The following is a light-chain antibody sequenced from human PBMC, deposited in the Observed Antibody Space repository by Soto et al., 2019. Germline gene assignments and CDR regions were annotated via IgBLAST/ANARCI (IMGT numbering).Light chain of an antibody. V-gene: IGKV3-11*01. CDR1: QSIAVY. J-gene: IGKJ5*01. CDR2: DTS. Sequence: EIVLTHSPATLSLSPGERATLSCRASQSIAVYLAWYQKKPGQAPRLLIYDTSNRVTGVPARFSGSGSGTDFTLSISSLEPEDFAVYYCKQRSNWPPITFGQWTRLEIK. CDR3: KQRSNWPPIT.